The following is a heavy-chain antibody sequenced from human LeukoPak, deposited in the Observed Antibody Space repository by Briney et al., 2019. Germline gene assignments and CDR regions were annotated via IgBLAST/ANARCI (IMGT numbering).Heavy chain of an antibody. J-gene: IGHJ5*02. Sequence: SETLSLTCSVSGGSISSYYWSWIRQPPGKGLEWIGYIYYSGSTNYNPSLKSRVTISVDTSKNQFSLKPSSVTAADTAVYYCARAVLGGYGYDNWFDPWGQGTLVTVSS. CDR2: IYYSGST. CDR1: GGSISSYY. CDR3: ARAVLGGYGYDNWFDP. D-gene: IGHD5-18*01. V-gene: IGHV4-59*01.